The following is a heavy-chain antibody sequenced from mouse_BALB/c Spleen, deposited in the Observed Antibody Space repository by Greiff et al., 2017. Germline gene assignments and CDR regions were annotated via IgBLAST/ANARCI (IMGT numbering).Heavy chain of an antibody. CDR1: GFNIKDTY. CDR3: YGYDGAWFAY. Sequence: EVQLQQSGAELVKPGASVKLSCTASGFNIKDTYMHWVKQRPEQGLEWIGRIDPANGNTKYDPKFQGKATITADTSSNTAYLQLSSLTSEDTAVYYCYGYDGAWFAYWGQGTLVTVSA. J-gene: IGHJ3*01. CDR2: IDPANGNT. V-gene: IGHV14-3*02. D-gene: IGHD2-2*01.